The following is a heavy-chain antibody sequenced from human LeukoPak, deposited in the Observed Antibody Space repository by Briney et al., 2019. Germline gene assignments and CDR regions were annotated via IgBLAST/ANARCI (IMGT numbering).Heavy chain of an antibody. CDR3: ARGVGVDY. V-gene: IGHV3-7*05. Sequence: PGGSLRLSCAASGLTFSYYWMTWVRQAPGKGLEWVANIKQDGSEKYYVDSVKGRFTTSRDNAKNSLYLQMNSLRVEDTAVYYCARGVGVDYWGQGTLVTVSS. CDR1: GLTFSYYW. D-gene: IGHD3-16*01. CDR2: IKQDGSEK. J-gene: IGHJ4*02.